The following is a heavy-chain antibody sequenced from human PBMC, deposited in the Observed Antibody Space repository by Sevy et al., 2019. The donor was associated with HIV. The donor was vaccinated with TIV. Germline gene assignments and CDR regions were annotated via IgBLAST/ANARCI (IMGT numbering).Heavy chain of an antibody. V-gene: IGHV4-61*01. CDR2: IYNSGST. CDR3: ARGLFDY. CDR1: GDSVSGGNYY. J-gene: IGHJ4*02. Sequence: SETLSLTCTVSGDSVSGGNYYWSWIRQPPGKGLEWIGYIYNSGSTNYNPSLKSRVTISIHTSKNQFSLRLTSVAAADTAVYYCARGLFDYWGQGTLVTVSS.